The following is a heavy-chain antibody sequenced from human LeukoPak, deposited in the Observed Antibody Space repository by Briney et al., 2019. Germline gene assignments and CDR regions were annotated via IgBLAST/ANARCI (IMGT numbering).Heavy chain of an antibody. CDR1: GFTFSSYA. J-gene: IGHJ4*02. CDR3: AREVDKGFTLRGVMGY. CDR2: ISYDGSNK. D-gene: IGHD3-10*01. Sequence: GGSLRLSCAASGFTFSSYAMHWVRQAPGKGLEWVAVISYDGSNKYYADSVKGRFTISRDNSKNTLYLQMNSLRAEDTAVYYCAREVDKGFTLRGVMGYWGQGTLVTVSS. V-gene: IGHV3-30-3*01.